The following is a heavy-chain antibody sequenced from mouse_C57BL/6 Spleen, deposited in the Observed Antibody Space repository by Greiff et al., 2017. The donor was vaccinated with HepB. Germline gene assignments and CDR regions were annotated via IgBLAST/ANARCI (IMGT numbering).Heavy chain of an antibody. Sequence: VQLQQSGGGLVKPGGSLKLSCAASGFTFSSYAMSWVRQTPEKRLEWVATISDGGSYTYYPDNVKGRFTISRDNAKNNLYLQMSHLKSEDTAMYYCARDGGADYYGSSYFDYWGQGTTLTVSS. CDR1: GFTFSSYA. CDR3: ARDGGADYYGSSYFDY. J-gene: IGHJ2*01. D-gene: IGHD1-1*01. V-gene: IGHV5-4*01. CDR2: ISDGGSYT.